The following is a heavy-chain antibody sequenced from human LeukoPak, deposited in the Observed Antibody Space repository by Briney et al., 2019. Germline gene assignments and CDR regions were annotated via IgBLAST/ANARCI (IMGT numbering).Heavy chain of an antibody. Sequence: GGSLRLSCQASGFTFSDYAMSWIRQVPGKGLEWVSSINPDGGSFFADSVSGRSTISRDDSRSVVYLQMNTLSAEDTAVYYCARSRVATCHYWGQGILVTVSS. CDR3: ARSRVATCHY. CDR1: GFTFSDYA. CDR2: INPDGGS. J-gene: IGHJ4*02. D-gene: IGHD2-15*01. V-gene: IGHV3-23*01.